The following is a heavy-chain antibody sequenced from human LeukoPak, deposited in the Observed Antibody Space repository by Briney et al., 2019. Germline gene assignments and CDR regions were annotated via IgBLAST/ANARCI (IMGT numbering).Heavy chain of an antibody. J-gene: IGHJ4*02. CDR1: GYTLTELS. V-gene: IGHV1-24*01. D-gene: IGHD3-3*01. Sequence: EASVKVSCKVSGYTLTELSMHWVRQAPGKGLEWMGGFDPEDGETICAQKFQGRVTMTEDTSTDTAYMELSSLRSEDTAVYYCATPRPYDFWSGYYEFDYWGQGTLVTVSS. CDR3: ATPRPYDFWSGYYEFDY. CDR2: FDPEDGET.